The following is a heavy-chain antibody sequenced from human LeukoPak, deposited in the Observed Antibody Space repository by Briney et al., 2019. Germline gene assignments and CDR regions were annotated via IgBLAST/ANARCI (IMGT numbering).Heavy chain of an antibody. V-gene: IGHV5-51*01. CDR1: GYSFSNFW. CDR3: ARAPTSVSNPYYFDS. Sequence: GESLKISCKGSGYSFSNFWIAWVRQMPGRGLEYLGIIYPGDYDTRYSPSFRGQVTISVDKSISTAYLQWTSLKASDTAIYYSARAPTSVSNPYYFDSWGQGTLVTVSS. D-gene: IGHD4-11*01. J-gene: IGHJ4*02. CDR2: IYPGDYDT.